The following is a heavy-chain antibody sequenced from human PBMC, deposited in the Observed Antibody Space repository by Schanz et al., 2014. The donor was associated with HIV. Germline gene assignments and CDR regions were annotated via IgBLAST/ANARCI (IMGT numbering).Heavy chain of an antibody. CDR2: MRYDGNKK. J-gene: IGHJ4*02. V-gene: IGHV3-30*02. Sequence: VQLVESGGGVVQPGRSLRLSCAASGFTFSSYAMHWVRQAPGKGLEWVAFMRYDGNKKEYGDSVKGRLTISRDNSKNTLYLQMNSLRAEDTAVYYCAKELYYDGSGYYRAGVFEYWGQGTLVIVSS. CDR3: AKELYYDGSGYYRAGVFEY. D-gene: IGHD3-22*01. CDR1: GFTFSSYA.